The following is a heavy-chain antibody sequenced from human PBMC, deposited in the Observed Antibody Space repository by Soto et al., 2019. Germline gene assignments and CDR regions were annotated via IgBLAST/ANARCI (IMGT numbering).Heavy chain of an antibody. D-gene: IGHD6-13*01. CDR1: GGSISTYY. CDR3: AKHRVDGSNWYGDFDP. V-gene: IGHV4-59*08. J-gene: IGHJ5*02. CDR2: SYYSGST. Sequence: SETLSLTCTVSGGSISTYYWSWIRKRPGKGLEKIGNSYYSGSTNYNPSLKSRNTKSVDTSKYQKSLKLSSVTAADTAVYYCAKHRVDGSNWYGDFDPWGQGTLVTVSS.